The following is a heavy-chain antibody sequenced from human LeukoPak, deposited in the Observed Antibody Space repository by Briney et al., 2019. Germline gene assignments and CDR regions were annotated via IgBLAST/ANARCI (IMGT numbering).Heavy chain of an antibody. CDR3: AKDLDRGVRGVNTGFDP. J-gene: IGHJ5*02. D-gene: IGHD3-10*01. Sequence: PGGSLRLSCAASGFTFSSYAMSWVRQAPGKGLEWVSAISGSGGSTYYADSVKGRFTISRDNSKNTLYLQMNSLGAEDTAVYYCAKDLDRGVRGVNTGFDPWGQGTLVTVSS. CDR1: GFTFSSYA. V-gene: IGHV3-23*01. CDR2: ISGSGGST.